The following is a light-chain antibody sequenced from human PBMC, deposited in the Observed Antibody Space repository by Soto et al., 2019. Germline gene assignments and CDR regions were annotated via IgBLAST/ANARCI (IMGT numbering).Light chain of an antibody. V-gene: IGLV2-14*01. CDR3: SSYTTSSTLV. Sequence: QAVVTQPASVSGSPGQSITLSCTGANSDIGSYNFVSWYQQHPGKAPKLMIYDVNNRPSGVSHRFSGSKSGNTASLTISGLQAEDEADYYCSSYTTSSTLVFGGGTKLTVL. CDR1: NSDIGSYNF. J-gene: IGLJ2*01. CDR2: DVN.